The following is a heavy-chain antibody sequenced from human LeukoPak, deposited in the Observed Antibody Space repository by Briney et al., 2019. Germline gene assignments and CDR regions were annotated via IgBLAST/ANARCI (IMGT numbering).Heavy chain of an antibody. V-gene: IGHV3-53*01. CDR3: ARDYYDSSGYYWGAFDI. CDR1: GFTLSSNY. D-gene: IGHD3-22*01. CDR2: IYSGGST. Sequence: PGGSLRLSCAASGFTLSSNYISWVPQAPGKGQEWGSVIYSGGSTYYADSVKGRFTISRDNSRNTLYLQMNSLRAEDTAVYYCARDYYDSSGYYWGAFDIWGQGTMVTVSS. J-gene: IGHJ3*02.